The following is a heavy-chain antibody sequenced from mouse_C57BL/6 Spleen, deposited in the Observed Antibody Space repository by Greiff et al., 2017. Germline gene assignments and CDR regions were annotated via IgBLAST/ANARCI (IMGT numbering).Heavy chain of an antibody. J-gene: IGHJ4*01. CDR1: GFSLSTFGMG. CDR2: IWWDDDK. Sequence: QVTLKVSGPGILQPSQTLSLTCSFSGFSLSTFGMGVGWIRQPSGKGLEWLAHIWWDDDKYYNPALKSRLTISKDTSKNQVFLKIANVDTADTATYYCARIEGITTVAKVYAMDYWGQGTSVTVSS. V-gene: IGHV8-8*01. D-gene: IGHD1-1*01. CDR3: ARIEGITTVAKVYAMDY.